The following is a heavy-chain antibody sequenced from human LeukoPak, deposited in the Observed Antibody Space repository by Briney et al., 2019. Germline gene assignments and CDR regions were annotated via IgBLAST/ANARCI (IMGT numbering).Heavy chain of an antibody. V-gene: IGHV4-4*02. J-gene: IGHJ4*02. Sequence: PSETLSLTCAVSGGSISSSNWWSWVRQPPGKGLEWIGEINHSGSTNYNPSLKSRVTISVDTSKNQFSLKLSSVTAADTAVYYCARSRGYWGQGTLVTVSS. CDR3: ARSRGY. CDR2: INHSGST. CDR1: GGSISSSNW.